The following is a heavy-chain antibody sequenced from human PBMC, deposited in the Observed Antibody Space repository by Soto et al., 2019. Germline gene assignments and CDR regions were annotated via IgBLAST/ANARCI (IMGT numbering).Heavy chain of an antibody. CDR3: AKVYYSSSSGEYYYYGMDV. J-gene: IGHJ6*02. Sequence: GGSLRLSCAASGFTFSSYAMSWVRQAPGKGLEWVSAISGSGGSTYYADSVKGRFTISRDNSKNTLYLQMNSLRAEDTAVYYCAKVYYSSSSGEYYYYGMDVWGQGTTVTVSS. V-gene: IGHV3-23*01. CDR1: GFTFSSYA. D-gene: IGHD6-6*01. CDR2: ISGSGGST.